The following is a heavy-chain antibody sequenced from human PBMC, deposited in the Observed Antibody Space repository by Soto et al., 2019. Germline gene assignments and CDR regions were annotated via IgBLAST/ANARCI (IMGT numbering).Heavy chain of an antibody. J-gene: IGHJ3*02. V-gene: IGHV3-30*18. D-gene: IGHD5-12*01. Sequence: QVQLVESGVGVVQPGRSLRLSCAASGFTFRSYGMHWVRQAPGKGLEWVAVISYDGSNKYYADSVKGRLTISRDNSKNTLYLQMNSLRGEDTAVYYCAKDNGSGCDWLRVGDASDIWGQGTMVTVSS. CDR1: GFTFRSYG. CDR3: AKDNGSGCDWLRVGDASDI. CDR2: ISYDGSNK.